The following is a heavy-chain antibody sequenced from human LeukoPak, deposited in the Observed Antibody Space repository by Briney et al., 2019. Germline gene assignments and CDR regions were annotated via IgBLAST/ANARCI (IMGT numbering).Heavy chain of an antibody. Sequence: GGSLRLSCAASGINFRSSGMHWVRQAPGKGLEWVTVIQNDGGDKSYAASVKGRFTISRDNSKNTVYLHMNSPRADDTALYYCAREGGRAAAGRFDYWGQGTLVTVSS. D-gene: IGHD6-13*01. J-gene: IGHJ4*02. V-gene: IGHV3-30*02. CDR2: IQNDGGDK. CDR3: AREGGRAAAGRFDY. CDR1: GINFRSSG.